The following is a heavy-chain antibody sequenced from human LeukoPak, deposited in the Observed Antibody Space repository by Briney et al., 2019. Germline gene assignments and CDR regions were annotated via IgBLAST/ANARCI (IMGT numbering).Heavy chain of an antibody. D-gene: IGHD4-11*01. CDR3: ARVLYSNYVRWFDP. Sequence: SSETLSLTCAVSGGSISSGGFSCSWIRQPPGKGLEWIGYIYQSGNTYYNPSLESRVTISVDRPKNQFSLKLSSVTAADTAVYYCARVLYSNYVRWFDPWGQGTLVTVSS. J-gene: IGHJ5*02. V-gene: IGHV4-30-2*01. CDR1: GGSISSGGFS. CDR2: IYQSGNT.